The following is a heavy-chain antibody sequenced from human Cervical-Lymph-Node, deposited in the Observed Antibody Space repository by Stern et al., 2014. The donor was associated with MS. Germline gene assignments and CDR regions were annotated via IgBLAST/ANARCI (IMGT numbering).Heavy chain of an antibody. CDR1: GFTFSSYS. D-gene: IGHD6-13*01. Sequence: EVQLVESGGGLVKPGGSLRLSCAASGFTFSSYSMNWVRQAPGKGLERVSSISSSSSHISDADSVKGRFTISRDNAKNSLYLQMNSLRAEATAVYYCARDSTPVYSSSWYGMDVWGQGTTVTVSS. CDR2: ISSSSSHI. CDR3: ARDSTPVYSSSWYGMDV. V-gene: IGHV3-21*01. J-gene: IGHJ6*02.